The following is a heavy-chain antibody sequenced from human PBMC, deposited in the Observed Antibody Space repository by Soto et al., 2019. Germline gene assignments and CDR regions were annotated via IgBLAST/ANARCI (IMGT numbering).Heavy chain of an antibody. CDR1: GFAFTSFG. CDR3: AKLPNCGGDCYFDH. J-gene: IGHJ4*02. V-gene: IGHV3-30*02. CDR2: VRFDGITK. D-gene: IGHD2-21*02. Sequence: QVQLVESGGGVVQPGGSLRLSCAASGFAFTSFGMHWVRQAPGRGLEWVAVVRFDGITKSYADSVKGRFTISRDNSRSMVYLQMNNLRPDDTAVYYCAKLPNCGGDCYFDHWGQGTLVTVSS.